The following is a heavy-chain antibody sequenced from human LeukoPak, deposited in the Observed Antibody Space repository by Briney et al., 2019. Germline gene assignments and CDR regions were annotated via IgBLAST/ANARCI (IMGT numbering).Heavy chain of an antibody. CDR1: GFTFSSYG. D-gene: IGHD6-19*01. V-gene: IGHV3-30*03. J-gene: IGHJ4*02. CDR3: ARVDYTTGWYGFFDY. CDR2: ISYDGSNK. Sequence: GRSLRLSCAASGFTFSSYGMHWVRQAPGKGLEWVAVISYDGSNKYYADSVKGRFTISRDNSKNTLYLQMNSLRAEDTAVYYCARVDYTTGWYGFFDYWGQGTLVTVSS.